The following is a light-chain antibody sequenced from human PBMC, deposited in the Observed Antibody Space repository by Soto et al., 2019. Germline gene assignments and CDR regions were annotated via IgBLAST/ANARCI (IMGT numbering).Light chain of an antibody. CDR2: GAS. V-gene: IGKV3D-15*01. CDR3: QQYNEWPIT. CDR1: QSVSSN. J-gene: IGKJ5*01. Sequence: EIVMTQSPATLSVSPGERATLSCRASQSVSSNLAWYQQKPGQAPRLLIYGASNRATGIPARFSGSGSGTDFTLTISSLEPEDFAVYYCQQYNEWPITFGQGTRLEIK.